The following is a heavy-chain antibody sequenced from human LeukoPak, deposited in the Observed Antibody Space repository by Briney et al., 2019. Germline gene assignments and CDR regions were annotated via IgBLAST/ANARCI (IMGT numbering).Heavy chain of an antibody. CDR1: GFTLSTFD. Sequence: GGSLRLSCAASGFTLSTFDMNWVRQAPGKGLEWVSSISTSSRYIYYRDSVKGRFTISRDDAKNSLYLQMNSLTVEDTAVYYCTRADCSGSTCYLRHSWFDPWGQGTLVTVSS. CDR3: TRADCSGSTCYLRHSWFDP. CDR2: ISTSSRYI. V-gene: IGHV3-21*06. D-gene: IGHD2-2*01. J-gene: IGHJ5*02.